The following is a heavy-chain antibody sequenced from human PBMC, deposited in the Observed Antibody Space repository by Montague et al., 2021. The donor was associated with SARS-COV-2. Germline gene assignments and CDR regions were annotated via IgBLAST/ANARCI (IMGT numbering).Heavy chain of an antibody. Sequence: SLRLSCAASGFTVSTNYISWVRQAPGKGLEWISVIYSGGDTYYADSVKGRFTISRDNSKNTLYLQMNSLRAEDTAVYYCARDGGLRNYGMDVWGQGTTVTVSS. CDR3: ARDGGLRNYGMDV. V-gene: IGHV3-53*01. CDR2: IYSGGDT. J-gene: IGHJ6*02. CDR1: GFTVSTNY. D-gene: IGHD5-12*01.